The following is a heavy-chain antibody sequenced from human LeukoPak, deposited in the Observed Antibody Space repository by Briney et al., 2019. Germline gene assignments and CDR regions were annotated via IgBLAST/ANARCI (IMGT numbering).Heavy chain of an antibody. Sequence: GGSLRLSCTASGFTFGDYAMSWVRQAPGKGLEWVGFIRSKAYGGTTEYAASVKGRFTISRDDSKSIAYLQMNSLKTEDTAVYYCTRGPNNWNYNGALDYWGQGTLVTVSS. CDR1: GFTFGDYA. V-gene: IGHV3-49*04. D-gene: IGHD1-7*01. J-gene: IGHJ4*02. CDR2: IRSKAYGGTT. CDR3: TRGPNNWNYNGALDY.